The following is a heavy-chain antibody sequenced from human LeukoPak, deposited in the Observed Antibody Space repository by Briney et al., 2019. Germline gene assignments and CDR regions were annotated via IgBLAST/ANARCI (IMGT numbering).Heavy chain of an antibody. Sequence: SETLSLTCTVSGGSISSYYWSWIRQPAGKGLEWIGRIYTSGSTNYNPSLKSRVTTSVDTSKNQFSLKLSSVTAADTAVYYCARGAYYYGSGLPFDPWGQGTLVTVSS. CDR3: ARGAYYYGSGLPFDP. CDR1: GGSISSYY. J-gene: IGHJ5*02. CDR2: IYTSGST. V-gene: IGHV4-4*07. D-gene: IGHD3-10*01.